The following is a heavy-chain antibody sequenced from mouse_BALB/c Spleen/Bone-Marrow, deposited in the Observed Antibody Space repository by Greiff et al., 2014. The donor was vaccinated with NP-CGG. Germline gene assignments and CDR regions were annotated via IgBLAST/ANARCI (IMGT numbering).Heavy chain of an antibody. CDR1: SYAFTSYN. V-gene: IGHV1S135*01. D-gene: IGHD2-4*01. CDR2: IDPYNGGT. Sequence: VQLKESGPELVKPGASVKVSCKASSYAFTSYNMYWVKQSHGKSLEWIGYIDPYNGGTYYNQKFKGKATLTVDKSSSTAYMHLNSLTSEDSALYYCARYFDYDYFDYWGQGTTLTVSS. J-gene: IGHJ2*01. CDR3: ARYFDYDYFDY.